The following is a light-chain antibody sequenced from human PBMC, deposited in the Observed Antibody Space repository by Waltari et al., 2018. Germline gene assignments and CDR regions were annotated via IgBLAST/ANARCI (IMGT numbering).Light chain of an antibody. J-gene: IGLJ2*01. CDR1: STDVVGYNH. Sequence: QSALTQPRSVSGSPGQSVTTSCTGTSTDVVGYNHVSWYQQHPGNAPKLMIYDVSKRPSGVPDRFSGSKSGNTASLTISGLQAEDEADYYCCSYAGSYTLVFGGGTKLTVL. CDR3: CSYAGSYTLV. CDR2: DVS. V-gene: IGLV2-11*01.